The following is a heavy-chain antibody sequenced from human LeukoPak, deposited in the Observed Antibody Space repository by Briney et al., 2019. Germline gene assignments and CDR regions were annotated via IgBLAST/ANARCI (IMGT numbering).Heavy chain of an antibody. CDR2: INPNSGGT. CDR1: GYTFSGYY. Sequence: ASVKVSCKASGYTFSGYYMHWVRQAPGQGLEWMGRINPNSGGTNYAQKFQGRVTMTRDTSISTVYMELSRLRSDDTAVYYCARDYYDSKDFDYWGQGTLVTVSS. D-gene: IGHD3-22*01. J-gene: IGHJ4*02. CDR3: ARDYYDSKDFDY. V-gene: IGHV1-2*06.